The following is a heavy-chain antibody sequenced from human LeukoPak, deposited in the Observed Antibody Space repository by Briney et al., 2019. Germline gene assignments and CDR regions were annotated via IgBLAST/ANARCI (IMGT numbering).Heavy chain of an antibody. CDR3: TRDRSRAEDD. CDR1: GFTFRGHW. J-gene: IGHJ4*02. D-gene: IGHD1-14*01. CDR2: INQGGSDK. Sequence: PGGSLRLFRAASGFTFRGHWLSWVRQAPGKGLEWVANINQGGSDKYYVDSVKGRFTISRDNANNLLYLQMNSLRGEDTAVYYCTRDRSRAEDDWGQGTLVTVSS. V-gene: IGHV3-7*01.